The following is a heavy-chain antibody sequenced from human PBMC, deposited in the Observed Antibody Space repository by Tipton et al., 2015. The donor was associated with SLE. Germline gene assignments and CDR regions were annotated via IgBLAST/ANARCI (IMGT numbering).Heavy chain of an antibody. D-gene: IGHD6-19*01. CDR1: GFSISEHY. CDR3: ARDVSGWHNWFDA. J-gene: IGHJ5*02. Sequence: TLSLTCNVSGFSISEHYWGWIRQPPGKGLESIGYIYTSGTTNSNPSLKSRVTISVDTSKNQFSLKLTSVTAADTAVYYCARDVSGWHNWFDAWGQGTLVTVSS. V-gene: IGHV4-59*11. CDR2: IYTSGTT.